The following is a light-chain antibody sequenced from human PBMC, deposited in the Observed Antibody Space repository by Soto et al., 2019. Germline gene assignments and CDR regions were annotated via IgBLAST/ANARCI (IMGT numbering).Light chain of an antibody. V-gene: IGKV3-20*01. J-gene: IGKJ5*01. CDR1: QSVSSSY. CDR3: QQYGSSPRT. Sequence: ELVWTQSPGGLSLSPGERATLSCRASQSVSSSYLAWYQQKPGQAPRLLIYGASSRATGIPDRFSGSGSGTDFTLTISRLEPEDFAVYYCQQYGSSPRTFGQGTRLEIK. CDR2: GAS.